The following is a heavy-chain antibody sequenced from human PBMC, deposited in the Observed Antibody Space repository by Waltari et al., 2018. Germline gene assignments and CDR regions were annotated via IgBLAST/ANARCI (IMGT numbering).Heavy chain of an antibody. V-gene: IGHV4-34*01. CDR2: INHSVST. Sequence: QVQLQQWGAGLLKPSETLSLTCAVYGGSFSGYYWSWIRQPPGTGLVWFGEINHSVSTNYNPSLKSRITISVDTSKDQFSLKLSSVTAADTAVYYCARGNGSGYYYYYYYYMDVWGKGTTVTVSS. CDR1: GGSFSGYY. CDR3: ARGNGSGYYYYYYYYMDV. J-gene: IGHJ6*03. D-gene: IGHD3-22*01.